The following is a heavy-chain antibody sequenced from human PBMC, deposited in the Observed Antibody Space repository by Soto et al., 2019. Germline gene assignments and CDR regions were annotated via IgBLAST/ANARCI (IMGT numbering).Heavy chain of an antibody. J-gene: IGHJ4*02. V-gene: IGHV3-74*01. CDR1: GLTVRSYW. CDR2: INSDGSST. D-gene: IGHD6-6*01. CDR3: ASGGSSLNFDS. Sequence: SGGSLRLSCAASGLTVRSYWRQWVRQAPGKGLVWVSWINSDGSSTSYADSVKGRFTISRDNAKNTLYLQMNSLRAEDTAVYYCASGGSSLNFDSWGQGTLVTVSS.